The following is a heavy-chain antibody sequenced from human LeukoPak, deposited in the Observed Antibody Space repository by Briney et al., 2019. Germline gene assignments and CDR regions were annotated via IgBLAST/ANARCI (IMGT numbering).Heavy chain of an antibody. D-gene: IGHD5-18*01. J-gene: IGHJ4*02. Sequence: SETLSPTCTVSGGSISSGGYYWNWIRQHPTEGLEWIGHIYYTGRTTYNPSVKSRVTISADTSKNQFSLKLNSVTAADTAVYFCASAPLGNSFGYMAYWGQGALVTVSS. V-gene: IGHV4-31*03. CDR1: GGSISSGGYY. CDR3: ASAPLGNSFGYMAY. CDR2: IYYTGRT.